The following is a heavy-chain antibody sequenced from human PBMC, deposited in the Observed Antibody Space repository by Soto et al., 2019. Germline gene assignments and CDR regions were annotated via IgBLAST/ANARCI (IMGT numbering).Heavy chain of an antibody. Sequence: PGGSLRLSCAASGFIFSSYNMNWVRQAPGKGLEWVSYISSRSTTIYYTDSVKGRFTISRDNAKNSVFLQMSSLRAEDTAVYYCVRDGIISGSMGSGYYYYMDVWGKGTTVTVSS. D-gene: IGHD3-22*01. V-gene: IGHV3-48*01. CDR1: GFIFSSYN. J-gene: IGHJ6*03. CDR2: ISSRSTTI. CDR3: VRDGIISGSMGSGYYYYMDV.